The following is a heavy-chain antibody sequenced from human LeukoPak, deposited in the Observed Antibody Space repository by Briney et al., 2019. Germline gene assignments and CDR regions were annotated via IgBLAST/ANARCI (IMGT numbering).Heavy chain of an antibody. CDR1: GYTFTGYY. CDR2: INPSSGGT. J-gene: IGHJ4*02. CDR3: ARRRGYSYGSSFGY. D-gene: IGHD5-18*01. Sequence: GASVKVSCKASGYTFTGYYMHWVRQAPGQGLEWMGRINPSSGGTNYAQKFQGRVTMTRDTSISTAYMELSRLRSDDTAVYYCARRRGYSYGSSFGYWGQGTLVTVSS. V-gene: IGHV1-2*06.